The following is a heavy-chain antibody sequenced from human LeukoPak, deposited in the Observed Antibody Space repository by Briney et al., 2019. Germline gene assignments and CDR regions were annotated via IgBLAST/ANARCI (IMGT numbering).Heavy chain of an antibody. CDR3: ATAYYSSSARGDYYYMDV. CDR1: GGSISSSNW. V-gene: IGHV4-4*02. J-gene: IGHJ6*03. Sequence: PSETLSLTCAVSGGSISSSNWWSWVRQPPGKGLEWIGEIYHSGSTNYNPSLKSRVTISVDKSKNQFSLKLSSVTAADTAVYYCATAYYSSSARGDYYYMDVWGKGTTVTVSS. D-gene: IGHD6-6*01. CDR2: IYHSGST.